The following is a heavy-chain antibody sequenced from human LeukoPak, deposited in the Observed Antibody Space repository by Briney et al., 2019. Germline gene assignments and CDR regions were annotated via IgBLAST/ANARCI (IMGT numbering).Heavy chain of an antibody. V-gene: IGHV3-23*01. CDR2: ISGSGGST. CDR3: AKRSSRGFDY. Sequence: PGGSLRLSCAASGFSFSDYGMHWVRQAPGKGLEWVSAISGSGGSTYYADSVKGRFTISRDNSKNTLYLQMNSLRAEDTAVYYCAKRSSRGFDYWGQGTLVTVSS. D-gene: IGHD6-13*01. J-gene: IGHJ4*02. CDR1: GFSFSDYG.